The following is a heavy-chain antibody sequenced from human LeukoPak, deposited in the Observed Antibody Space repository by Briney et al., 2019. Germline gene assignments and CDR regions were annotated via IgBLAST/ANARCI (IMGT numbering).Heavy chain of an antibody. CDR3: ARDQWRLFDY. J-gene: IGHJ4*02. D-gene: IGHD2-21*02. V-gene: IGHV3-7*04. CDR2: IKEDGSDK. Sequence: GGSLRLSCTSSGFTVSSTYISWVRQAPGKGLEWVANIKEDGSDKYYVDSVKDRFTISRDNAKNSLYLQMNSLRVEDTAVYFCARDQWRLFDYWGQGTLVAVSS. CDR1: GFTVSSTY.